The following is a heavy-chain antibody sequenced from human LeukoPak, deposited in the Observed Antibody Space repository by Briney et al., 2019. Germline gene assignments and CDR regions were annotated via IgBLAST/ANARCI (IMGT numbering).Heavy chain of an antibody. Sequence: ASVKVSCKASGYTFTGYYMLWVRQAPGQGLEWMGWINPNSGGTNYAQKFQGWVTMTRDTSISTAYMELSRLRSDDTAVYYCARGGSTVTTFYYYGMDVWGKGTTVTVSS. J-gene: IGHJ6*04. V-gene: IGHV1-2*04. D-gene: IGHD4-17*01. CDR1: GYTFTGYY. CDR2: INPNSGGT. CDR3: ARGGSTVTTFYYYGMDV.